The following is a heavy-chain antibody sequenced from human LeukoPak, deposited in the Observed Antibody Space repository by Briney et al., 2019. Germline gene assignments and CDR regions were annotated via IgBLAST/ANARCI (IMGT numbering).Heavy chain of an antibody. CDR2: ISSSGSYT. V-gene: IGHV3-21*01. CDR3: ASTTGHASSWANDY. Sequence: GGSLRLSCAASGFTFSSHSANWVRQAPGKGLEWVSSISSSGSYTYYADSMKGRFTISRDNAKNSLYLQMNSLRVEDTAVYYCASTTGHASSWANDYWGQGTLVTVSS. CDR1: GFTFSSHS. J-gene: IGHJ4*02. D-gene: IGHD6-13*01.